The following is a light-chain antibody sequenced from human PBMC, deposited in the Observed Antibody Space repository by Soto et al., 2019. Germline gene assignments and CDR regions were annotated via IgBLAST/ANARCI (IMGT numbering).Light chain of an antibody. CDR2: DAT. CDR1: QSVSWS. Sequence: EIMLTQSPATLSLSPGERATLSCRAGQSVSWSLDWYQQKPGQAPRLLIYDATNRATGIPARFSGTGSGTDFTLTISSLEPEDFAVYYCQQHNTWPLSFGQGTRLDIK. J-gene: IGKJ5*01. V-gene: IGKV3-11*01. CDR3: QQHNTWPLS.